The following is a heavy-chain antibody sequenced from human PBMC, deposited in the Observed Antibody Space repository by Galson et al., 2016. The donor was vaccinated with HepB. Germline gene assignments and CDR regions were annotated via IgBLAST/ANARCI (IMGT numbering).Heavy chain of an antibody. CDR1: GFTFTSYS. CDR3: TRGNLVGY. V-gene: IGHV3-7*01. Sequence: SLRLSCAASGFTFTSYSMTWVRQAPGKGLEWVGNINRDGSETNYVDSVKGRFTISRDNAKNSSFLQMNSLRVGDTAVYYCTRGNLVGYWGQGTLVIVSS. D-gene: IGHD2-8*02. J-gene: IGHJ4*02. CDR2: INRDGSET.